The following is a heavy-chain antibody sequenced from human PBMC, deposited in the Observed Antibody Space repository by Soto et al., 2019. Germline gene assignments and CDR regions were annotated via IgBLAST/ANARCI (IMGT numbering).Heavy chain of an antibody. J-gene: IGHJ5*02. CDR3: AKDALASAMFSVYRAENWFDP. D-gene: IGHD5-18*01. Sequence: QVQLVESGGGVVQPGRSLRLSCAASGFTFSSYGMHWVRQAPGKGLEWVALTSYDGSSEYYADSVKDRFTISRDNSKNTLYLQMNSLRGEDTAVYYCAKDALASAMFSVYRAENWFDPWGQGTLVIVSS. V-gene: IGHV3-30*18. CDR1: GFTFSSYG. CDR2: TSYDGSSE.